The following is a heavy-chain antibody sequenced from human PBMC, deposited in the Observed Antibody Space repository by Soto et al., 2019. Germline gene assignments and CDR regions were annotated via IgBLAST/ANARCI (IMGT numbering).Heavy chain of an antibody. D-gene: IGHD3-16*01. Sequence: ASVKVSCKASGYTFNFYGITWVRQAPGQGLEWMGWISGFNGNTNYAADLQGRVTMTTDTSTSTAYMELRGLRSDDTAVYYCARIGVSSGHESPDFDSWGQGTLVSVSS. CDR2: ISGFNGNT. V-gene: IGHV1-18*01. J-gene: IGHJ4*02. CDR1: GYTFNFYG. CDR3: ARIGVSSGHESPDFDS.